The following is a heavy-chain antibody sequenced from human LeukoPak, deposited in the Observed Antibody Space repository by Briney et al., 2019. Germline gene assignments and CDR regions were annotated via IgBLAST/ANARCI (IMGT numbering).Heavy chain of an antibody. J-gene: IGHJ4*02. CDR2: IYHSGST. V-gene: IGHV4-38-2*01. CDR3: AGTYCSSTSCYTDY. CDR1: GCSISSGYY. D-gene: IGHD2-2*01. Sequence: SETLSLTCAVSGCSISSGYYWGWIRQPPGKGLEWIGSIYHSGSTYYNPSLKSRVTISVDTSKNQFSLKLSSVTAADTAVYYCAGTYCSSTSCYTDYWGQGTLVTVSS.